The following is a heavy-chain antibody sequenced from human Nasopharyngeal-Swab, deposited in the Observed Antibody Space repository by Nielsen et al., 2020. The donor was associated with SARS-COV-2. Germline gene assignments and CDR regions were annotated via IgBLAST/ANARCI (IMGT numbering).Heavy chain of an antibody. CDR3: AKGDYGVSSKLDY. D-gene: IGHD4/OR15-4a*01. J-gene: IGHJ4*02. CDR2: ISGSGGST. Sequence: GEPLKTSRAASGITLSSHAMSWVRQAPGKRLEWVSAISGSGGSTYFADSVKGRFTISRDNSKTTLYLHMNSLRAEDTAVYYCAKGDYGVSSKLDYWGQGTLVTVSS. CDR1: GITLSSHA. V-gene: IGHV3-23*01.